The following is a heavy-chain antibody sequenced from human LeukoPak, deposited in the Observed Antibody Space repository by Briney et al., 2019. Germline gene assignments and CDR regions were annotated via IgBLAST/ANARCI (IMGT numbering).Heavy chain of an antibody. V-gene: IGHV3-9*01. D-gene: IGHD1-1*01. Sequence: GGSLRLSCATSEFTFDDYAMHWVRQAPGKGLEWVSSISWNNGRIGYAASVRGRFTISRDNAKNSLYLQMNSLRAEDTALYYCAKDMRPRQVQSASDIWGQGTMVTVSS. CDR3: AKDMRPRQVQSASDI. J-gene: IGHJ3*02. CDR1: EFTFDDYA. CDR2: ISWNNGRI.